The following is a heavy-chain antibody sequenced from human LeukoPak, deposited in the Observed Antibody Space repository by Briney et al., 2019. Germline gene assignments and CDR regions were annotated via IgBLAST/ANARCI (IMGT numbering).Heavy chain of an antibody. CDR3: ARENGYRYDY. D-gene: IGHD5-18*01. V-gene: IGHV4-59*01. J-gene: IGHJ4*02. Sequence: PSETLSLTCTVSGGTISSYYWSWIRQAPGKGLEWIGYIYYSGSTNYNPSLKSRVTISVDTSKNQFSLKLSSVTAADTALYYCARENGYRYDYWGQGTLVTVSS. CDR1: GGTISSYY. CDR2: IYYSGST.